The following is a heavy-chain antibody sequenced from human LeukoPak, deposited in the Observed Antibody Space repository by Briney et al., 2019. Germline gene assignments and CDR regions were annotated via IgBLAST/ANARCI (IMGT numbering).Heavy chain of an antibody. J-gene: IGHJ6*03. Sequence: GASVKVSCKASGYTFTTYYIHWVRQAPGQGLEWMGIINPSGGSTSYAQKFQGRVTMTRDMSTSTLYMELSSLTSEDTAAYYCARSFGASQQYTSSWYYYYMDVWGKGTTVTVSS. CDR1: GYTFTTYY. CDR3: ARSFGASQQYTSSWYYYYMDV. CDR2: INPSGGST. V-gene: IGHV1-46*01. D-gene: IGHD6-13*01.